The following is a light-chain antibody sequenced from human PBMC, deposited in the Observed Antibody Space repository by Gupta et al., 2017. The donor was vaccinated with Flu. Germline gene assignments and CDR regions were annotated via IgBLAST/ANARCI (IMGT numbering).Light chain of an antibody. J-gene: IGLJ1*01. Sequence: QSALTQPPSVSGSPGQSVTISCTGTSSDVGYYNRVSWYQQLPGTVPKQMIYEVSNRPSGVPDRFSGSKSGNTASLTISGLQGDDEADYYCSSYTSTYTFVFGTGTKVTVL. CDR2: EVS. CDR1: SSDVGYYNR. V-gene: IGLV2-18*02. CDR3: SSYTSTYTFV.